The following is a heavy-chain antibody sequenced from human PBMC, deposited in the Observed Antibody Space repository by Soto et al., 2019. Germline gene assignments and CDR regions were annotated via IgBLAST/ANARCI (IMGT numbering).Heavy chain of an antibody. CDR2: ISAYNANT. D-gene: IGHD1-26*01. CDR3: ARDAPRPSTYPFDI. CDR1: GYTFTNFG. Sequence: GASVKVSCKASGYTFTNFGITWVRQAPGQGLEWMGWISAYNANTNYTQKLQGRVTMTTDTSTGTAYMELRSLRSDDTAVYYCARDAPRPSTYPFDIWGQGTMVTVSS. V-gene: IGHV1-18*01. J-gene: IGHJ3*02.